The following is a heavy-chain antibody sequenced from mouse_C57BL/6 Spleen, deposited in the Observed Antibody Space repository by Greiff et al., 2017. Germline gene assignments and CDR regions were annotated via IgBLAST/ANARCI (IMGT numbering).Heavy chain of an antibody. CDR3: ARGLGAWFAY. V-gene: IGHV1-66*01. D-gene: IGHD4-1*01. CDR2: IYPGSGNT. J-gene: IGHJ3*01. Sequence: VQLQQSGPELVKPGASVKISCKASGYSFTSYYIHWVKQRPGPGLEWIGWIYPGSGNTKYNETFKGKATLTADTSSSTAYMQLSSLTSEDSAVYYCARGLGAWFAYWGQGTLVTVSA. CDR1: GYSFTSYY.